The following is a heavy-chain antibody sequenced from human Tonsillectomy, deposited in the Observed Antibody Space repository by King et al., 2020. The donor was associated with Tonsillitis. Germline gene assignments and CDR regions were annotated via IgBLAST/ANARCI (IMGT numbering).Heavy chain of an antibody. V-gene: IGHV3-30*02. CDR1: GFTFSSHP. CDR2: IRSDATTE. D-gene: IGHD2/OR15-2a*01. CDR3: ARESEYCRNSGSIPIDA. Sequence: VQLVESGGGVVQPGGSLRLSCAASGFTFSSHPMHWVRQAPGKGLEWVAFIRSDATTEYYADSVKGRFTVSRDNSQITLYLQMNSLRAEDTAVYYCARESEYCRNSGSIPIDAGGQGTLVTVSS. J-gene: IGHJ5*02.